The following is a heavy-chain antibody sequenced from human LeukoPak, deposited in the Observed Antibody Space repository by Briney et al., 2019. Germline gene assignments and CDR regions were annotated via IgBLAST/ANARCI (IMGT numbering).Heavy chain of an antibody. J-gene: IGHJ4*02. CDR1: GFTFRNYW. Sequence: GGSLRLSRVASGFTFRNYWMSWVRQAPGKGLEWVANINQDGSQKYYVDSVKGRFTISRDNAENSLYLQLNSLRVEDTALYYCATAWELRDFWGQGTLVTVSS. CDR3: ATAWELRDF. D-gene: IGHD4-23*01. V-gene: IGHV3-7*01. CDR2: INQDGSQK.